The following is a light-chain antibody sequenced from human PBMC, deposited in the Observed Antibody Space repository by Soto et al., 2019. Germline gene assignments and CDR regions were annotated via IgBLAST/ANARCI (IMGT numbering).Light chain of an antibody. J-gene: IGLJ7*01. CDR3: GTWDSSLTAV. Sequence: QSVMTQPPSVSAAPGQTVTISCSGSSSNIGGNSVSWYQQLPGTAPKLLIYDSNKRPSGIPDRFSGSKSGSSATLGITGLQTGDEADYYCGTWDSSLTAVFGGGTQLTVL. CDR2: DSN. CDR1: SSNIGGNS. V-gene: IGLV1-51*01.